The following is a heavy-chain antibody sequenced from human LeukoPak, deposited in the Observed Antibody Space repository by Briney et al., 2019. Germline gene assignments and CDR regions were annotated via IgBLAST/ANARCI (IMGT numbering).Heavy chain of an antibody. CDR2: ISSSSSII. V-gene: IGHV3-48*01. D-gene: IGHD3-22*01. CDR3: ARAPYYYDSSGYFQH. Sequence: PGGSLRLSCAASGFTFSRSSMNWVRQAPGKGLEWVSYISSSSSIIYYADSVRGRFTISRDNAKNSLYLQMSSLRAEDTAVYYCARAPYYYDSSGYFQHWGQGTLVTVSS. CDR1: GFTFSRSS. J-gene: IGHJ1*01.